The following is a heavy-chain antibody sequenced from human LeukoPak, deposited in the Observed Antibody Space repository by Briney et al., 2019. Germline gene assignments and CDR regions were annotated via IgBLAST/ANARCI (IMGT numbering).Heavy chain of an antibody. Sequence: ASVKVSCKASGYTFTSYGINWVRQAPGQGLEWMGWISAYNGNTNYAQKFQGRVTITADESTSTAYMELSSLRSEDTAVYYCARDFQGSYGSLDYWGQGTLVTVSS. CDR3: ARDFQGSYGSLDY. CDR1: GYTFTSYG. D-gene: IGHD5-18*01. J-gene: IGHJ4*02. V-gene: IGHV1-18*01. CDR2: ISAYNGNT.